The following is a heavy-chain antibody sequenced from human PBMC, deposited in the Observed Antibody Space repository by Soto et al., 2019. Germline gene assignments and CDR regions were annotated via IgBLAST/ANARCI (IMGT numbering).Heavy chain of an antibody. V-gene: IGHV3-74*01. CDR3: AKDRAYSNYYYFDY. CDR2: VSGDGSST. D-gene: IGHD4-4*01. Sequence: GGSLRLSCAASGFTFSSSWMHWVRQAPGKGLVWVSRVSGDGSSTNYADSVKGRFTISRDNAKNTLYLQMNSLRAEDAAVYYCAKDRAYSNYYYFDYWGQGTLVTVSS. J-gene: IGHJ4*02. CDR1: GFTFSSSW.